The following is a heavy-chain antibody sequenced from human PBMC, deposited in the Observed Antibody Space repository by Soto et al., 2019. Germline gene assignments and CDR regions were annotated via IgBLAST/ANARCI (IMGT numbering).Heavy chain of an antibody. CDR1: GGSISSSY. V-gene: IGHV4-59*01. D-gene: IGHD4-17*01. CDR3: ASQNYGDSDY. CDR2: ISYSGNT. J-gene: IGHJ4*02. Sequence: SETLSLTCTVSGGSISSSYWTWIRQPPGKRLEWIAYISYSGNTNYNPSLKSRLTISGDRSKNQFSLKLTSVTAADTAVYYCASQNYGDSDYWGQGTLVTVSS.